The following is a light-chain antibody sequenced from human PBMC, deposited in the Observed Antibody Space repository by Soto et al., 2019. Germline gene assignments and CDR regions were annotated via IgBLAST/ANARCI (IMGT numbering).Light chain of an antibody. J-gene: IGKJ1*01. Sequence: IVLTYCPATLSLSTKERATLAWRAGQMVSSNLAWYQQKPRHATRLLIYGESTRGTGIPARVSGSGSGKEFTVTLSSLQSEDSAVYYCQQYNNWPRTFGQGTKVAIK. CDR2: GES. V-gene: IGKV3-15*01. CDR1: QMVSSN. CDR3: QQYNNWPRT.